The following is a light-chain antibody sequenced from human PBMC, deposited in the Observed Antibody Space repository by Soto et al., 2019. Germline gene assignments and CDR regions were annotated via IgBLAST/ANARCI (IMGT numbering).Light chain of an antibody. CDR3: QQSYRIPRT. J-gene: IGKJ2*01. V-gene: IGKV1-39*01. Sequence: DIQMTQSPSSLSASVGDSVTIICRASQSISNYLNWYQQKPGKAPKLLIYAASSLQSGIPPRFSGSGSGTDFTLTISSLQPEDFATYYCQQSYRIPRTFGQGTKLEIK. CDR1: QSISNY. CDR2: AAS.